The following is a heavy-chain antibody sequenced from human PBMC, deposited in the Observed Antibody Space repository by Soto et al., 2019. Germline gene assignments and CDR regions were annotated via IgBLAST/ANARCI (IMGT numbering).Heavy chain of an antibody. D-gene: IGHD1-7*01. CDR1: GYSFTSYW. CDR3: ESITGTSRFRHAFDI. CDR2: IYPGDSDT. J-gene: IGHJ3*02. V-gene: IGHV5-51*01. Sequence: GESLKISGNGSGYSFTSYWIGWVRQMPGKGLEWMGIIYPGDSDTRYSPSFQGQVTISADKSISTAYLQWSSLKASDTAMYYCESITGTSRFRHAFDIWGQGTMVTVSS.